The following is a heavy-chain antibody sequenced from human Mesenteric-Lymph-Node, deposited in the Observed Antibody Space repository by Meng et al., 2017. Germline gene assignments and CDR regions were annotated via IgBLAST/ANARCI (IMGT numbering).Heavy chain of an antibody. CDR3: ARGPSRWLQFSFDY. V-gene: IGHV4-31*03. CDR1: GGSISSGDYY. J-gene: IGHJ4*02. CDR2: IYYSGST. Sequence: GKLQESGPGLVKPSQTLSLTCTVSGGSISSGDYYWSWIRQYPGKGLEWIGYIYYSGSTYYNPSLKSRVTISVDTSKNQFSLKLSSVTAADTAVYYCARGPSRWLQFSFDYWGQGTLVTVSS. D-gene: IGHD5-24*01.